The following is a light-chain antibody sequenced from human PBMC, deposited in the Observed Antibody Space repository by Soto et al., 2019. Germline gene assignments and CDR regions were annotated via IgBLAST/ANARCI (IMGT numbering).Light chain of an antibody. Sequence: QSALTQPPSASGSPGQSVTISCTGTSSDVGGYNYVSWYQQHPDKAPKLMIYEVSKRPSGVPDRFSGSKSGSAASLTVSGLQAEDEADYYCSSYAGSNIYVFGTGTKVTVL. CDR1: SSDVGGYNY. CDR3: SSYAGSNIYV. V-gene: IGLV2-8*01. J-gene: IGLJ1*01. CDR2: EVS.